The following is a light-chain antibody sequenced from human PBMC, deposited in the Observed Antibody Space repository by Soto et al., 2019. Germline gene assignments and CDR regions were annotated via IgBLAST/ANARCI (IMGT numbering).Light chain of an antibody. CDR3: QQYGSSGT. Sequence: EIVLTQSPGTLSLSPGERATLSCRASQSVSNNYLAWYQQKPGQAPSLLIYGASNRATGIPVRFSGSGSGTDFTLTSSRLEPEDFAVYYCQQYGSSGTFGQGTKVEIK. J-gene: IGKJ1*01. CDR2: GAS. CDR1: QSVSNNY. V-gene: IGKV3-20*01.